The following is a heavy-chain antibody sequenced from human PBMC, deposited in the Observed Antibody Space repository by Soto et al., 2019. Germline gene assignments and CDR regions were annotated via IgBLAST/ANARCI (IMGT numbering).Heavy chain of an antibody. Sequence: EVQLVESGGGLVKPGGSLRLSCAASGFTFSNAWMSWVRQAPGKGLEWVGRIKSKTDGGTTDYAAPVKGRFTISRDDSKNTLYLQMNSLRAEDTALYYCAKCGGLGTPRGRGSCYCPIDYWGQGTPVTVSS. D-gene: IGHD2-15*01. CDR3: AKCGGLGTPRGRGSCYCPIDY. J-gene: IGHJ4*02. CDR2: IKSKTDGGTT. CDR1: GFTFSNAW. V-gene: IGHV3-15*01.